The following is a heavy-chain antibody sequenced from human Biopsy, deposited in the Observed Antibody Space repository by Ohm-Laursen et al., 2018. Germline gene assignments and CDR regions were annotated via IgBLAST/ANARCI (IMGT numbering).Heavy chain of an antibody. D-gene: IGHD2-15*01. CDR3: ALETTYCSGNRCYPDGMDV. CDR2: IFYSGIT. CDR1: GGSVSSNVAY. V-gene: IGHV4-39*01. Sequence: SETLSLTCPVSGGSVSSNVAYWAWIRQPPGKGLESIGSIFYSGITYYNPSLQSRVTMSVDTSKNQFSLNLNSVTAADTAVYYCALETTYCSGNRCYPDGMDVWGQGTTVTVSS. J-gene: IGHJ6*02.